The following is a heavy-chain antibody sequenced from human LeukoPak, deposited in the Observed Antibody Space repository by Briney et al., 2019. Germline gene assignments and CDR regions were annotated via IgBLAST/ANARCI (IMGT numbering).Heavy chain of an antibody. CDR1: GGSISSRSYY. J-gene: IGHJ6*03. D-gene: IGHD5-18*01. Sequence: PSETLSLTCTVSGGSISSRSYYWGWIRQPPGKGLEWIGSISYSGSTYYNPSLKSRVTISIDTSKNQFSLKLTSVTAADTAVYYCARTTEGGYTYGYFYYYYMDVWGKGTTVTISS. CDR3: ARTTEGGYTYGYFYYYYMDV. V-gene: IGHV4-39*07. CDR2: ISYSGST.